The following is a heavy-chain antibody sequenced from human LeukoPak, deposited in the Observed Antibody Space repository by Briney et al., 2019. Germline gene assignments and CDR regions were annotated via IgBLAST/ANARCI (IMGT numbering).Heavy chain of an antibody. CDR1: GFTFSGSI. J-gene: IGHJ4*02. V-gene: IGHV3-73*01. Sequence: GGSLRLSCAASGFTFSGSIMHWVRQASGKGLEWVGRIRDKANSYATAYAASVKGRFTISRDDSKNTAYLQMNSLKTEDTAVYYCTSISGETYHFDYWGQGTLVTVSS. CDR2: IRDKANSYAT. D-gene: IGHD3-3*01. CDR3: TSISGETYHFDY.